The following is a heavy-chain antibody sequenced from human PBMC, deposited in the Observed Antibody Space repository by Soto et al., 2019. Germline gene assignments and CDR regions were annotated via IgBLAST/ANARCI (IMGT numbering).Heavy chain of an antibody. CDR1: GGSLSSSSYY. V-gene: IGHV4-39*01. CDR3: ARRQDYYDSSGYYNDAFDI. Sequence: SETLSLTCTVSGGSLSSSSYYWGWIRQPPGKGLEWIGSIYHSGSTYYNPSLKSRVTISVDTSKNQFSLTLSSVPAADTAVYYCARRQDYYDSSGYYNDAFDIWGQGTMVTVSS. D-gene: IGHD3-22*01. J-gene: IGHJ3*02. CDR2: IYHSGST.